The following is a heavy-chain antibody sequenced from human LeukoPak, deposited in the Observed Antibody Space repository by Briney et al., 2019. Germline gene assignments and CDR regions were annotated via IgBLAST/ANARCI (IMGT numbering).Heavy chain of an antibody. D-gene: IGHD6-19*01. J-gene: IGHJ3*02. V-gene: IGHV3-23*01. CDR2: ISGSGGST. CDR1: GFTFSSYG. Sequence: GGSLRLSCAASGFTFSSYGMSWVRQAPGKGLEWVSAISGSGGSTYYADSVKGRFTISRDNAKNSLYLQMNSLRAEDTAVYYCARDSEQWLPVDDAFDIWGQGTMVTVSS. CDR3: ARDSEQWLPVDDAFDI.